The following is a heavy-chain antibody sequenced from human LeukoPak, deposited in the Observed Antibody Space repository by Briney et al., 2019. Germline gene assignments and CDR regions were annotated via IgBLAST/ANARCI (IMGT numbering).Heavy chain of an antibody. CDR1: GFTFSSYN. J-gene: IGHJ2*01. CDR2: ISSSSSTI. CDR3: ARDENSGSSFWYFDL. D-gene: IGHD1-26*01. V-gene: IGHV3-48*02. Sequence: GGSLRLSCAASGFTFSSYNMNWVRQAPGRGLEWVSYISSSSSTIKYADAVRGRFTISRDNAKNSLYLQMNSLRDEDTAVYYCARDENSGSSFWYFDLWGRGTLVTVSS.